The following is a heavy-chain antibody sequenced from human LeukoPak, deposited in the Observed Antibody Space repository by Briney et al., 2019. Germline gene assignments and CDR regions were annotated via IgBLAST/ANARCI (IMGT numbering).Heavy chain of an antibody. CDR3: ARDNSSGWTNRAYAFDI. CDR2: IYYSGST. CDR1: GGSISSYY. Sequence: SETLSLTCTVSGGSISSYYWSWIRQPPGKGLEWIGYIYYSGSTNYNPSLKSRVTISVDTSKNQFSLKLSSVTAADTAVYYCARDNSSGWTNRAYAFDIWGQGTMVTVSS. V-gene: IGHV4-59*12. D-gene: IGHD6-19*01. J-gene: IGHJ3*02.